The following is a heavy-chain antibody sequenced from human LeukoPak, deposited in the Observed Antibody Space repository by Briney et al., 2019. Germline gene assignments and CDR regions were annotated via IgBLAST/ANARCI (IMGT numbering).Heavy chain of an antibody. V-gene: IGHV3-74*01. CDR3: ARDINWALGNP. CDR2: ITSDGGST. Sequence: GGSLRLSCAASGFILSSYWMHWVRQAPGKGLVWVSRITSDGGSTIYADSVKGRFTSSRDNAKNTLYLQMNSLRVEDTAVYYCARDINWALGNPWGQGTLVIVSS. CDR1: GFILSSYW. J-gene: IGHJ5*02. D-gene: IGHD1-1*01.